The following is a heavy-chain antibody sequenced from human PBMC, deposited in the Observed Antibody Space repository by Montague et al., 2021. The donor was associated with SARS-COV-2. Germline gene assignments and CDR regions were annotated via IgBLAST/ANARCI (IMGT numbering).Heavy chain of an antibody. CDR3: ARDSMVRASKPSGSTYYYYYGMDV. V-gene: IGHV4-30-4*01. CDR1: GGSISSGDYY. D-gene: IGHD3-10*01. CDR2: IYYSGST. Sequence: TLSLTCTVSGGSISSGDYYWSWIRQPPGKGLEWIGYIYYSGSTYYNPSLKSRVTISVDTSKSQFSLKLSSVTAADTAVYYCARDSMVRASKPSGSTYYYYYGMDVWGQGTTVTVSS. J-gene: IGHJ6*02.